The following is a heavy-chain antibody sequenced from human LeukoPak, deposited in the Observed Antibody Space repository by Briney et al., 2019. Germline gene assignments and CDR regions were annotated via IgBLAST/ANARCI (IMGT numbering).Heavy chain of an antibody. J-gene: IGHJ5*02. CDR1: GFTFDKYW. D-gene: IGHD6-19*01. V-gene: IGHV3-21*01. Sequence: GGSLRLSCAASGFTFDKYWMNWVRQAPGKGLEWVSSISSSSSYIYYADSVKGRFTISRDNAKNSLYLQMNSLRAEDTAVYYCASTGELAVAGQTLNWFDPWGQGTLVTVSS. CDR3: ASTGELAVAGQTLNWFDP. CDR2: ISSSSSYI.